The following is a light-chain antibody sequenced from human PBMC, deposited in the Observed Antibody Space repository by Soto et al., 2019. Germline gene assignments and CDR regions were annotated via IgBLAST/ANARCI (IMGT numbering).Light chain of an antibody. V-gene: IGKV3-20*01. CDR3: QQYGSSPLT. CDR1: QSVDSRF. J-gene: IGKJ2*01. Sequence: EIVLTQSPGSLSLSPGERATLSCRASQSVDSRFFAWYQQRPGQAPRLLIYGASRRATGIPDRFTGSGSGTDFTLTISRLEPEDFAVYYCQQYGSSPLTFGQGTKLEIK. CDR2: GAS.